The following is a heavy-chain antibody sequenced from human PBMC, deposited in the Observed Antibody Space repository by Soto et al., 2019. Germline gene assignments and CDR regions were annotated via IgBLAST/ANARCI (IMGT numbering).Heavy chain of an antibody. Sequence: QVNLVQSGAEVRKPGSSVKVSCKASGGTLTISSHGISWVRQAPGQGLAWMGGIIAMFGTANYAQKFQGRVTITADESTSTAYMELSSLRSEDTAVYYCVVPIWGSYRLRSHAMDVWGQGTAVTVSS. CDR3: VVPIWGSYRLRSHAMDV. CDR2: IIAMFGTA. V-gene: IGHV1-69*01. CDR1: GGTLTISSHG. D-gene: IGHD3-16*02. J-gene: IGHJ6*02.